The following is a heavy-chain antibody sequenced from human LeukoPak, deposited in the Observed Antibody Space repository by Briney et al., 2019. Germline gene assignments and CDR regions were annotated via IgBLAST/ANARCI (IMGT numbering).Heavy chain of an antibody. CDR2: FDPEDGET. CDR1: GYTLTELS. CDR3: ASQTSSGYYYGVYFDY. D-gene: IGHD3-22*01. V-gene: IGHV1-24*01. Sequence: ASVKVSCKVSGYTLTELSMHWVRQAPGKGLEWMGGFDPEDGETIYAQKFQGRVTMTEDTSTDTAYMELSSLRSEDTAVYYCASQTSSGYYYGVYFDYWGQGTLVTVSS. J-gene: IGHJ4*02.